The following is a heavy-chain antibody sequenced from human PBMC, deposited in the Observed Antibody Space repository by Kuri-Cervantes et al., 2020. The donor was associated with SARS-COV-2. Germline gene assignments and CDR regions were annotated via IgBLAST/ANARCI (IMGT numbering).Heavy chain of an antibody. CDR1: GFTFSSYA. J-gene: IGHJ4*02. Sequence: ETLSLTGAAPGFTFSSYAMRWVRQAPGKGREGVPCSKGVNGTTCYAASVKGRFTVFRDNAQNTLYLLMSSRRVGDTAMYYCARDLGVAPDFWGQGTQVTVSS. V-gene: IGHV3-23*01. CDR3: ARDLGVAPDF. CDR2: SKGVNGTT. D-gene: IGHD3-16*01.